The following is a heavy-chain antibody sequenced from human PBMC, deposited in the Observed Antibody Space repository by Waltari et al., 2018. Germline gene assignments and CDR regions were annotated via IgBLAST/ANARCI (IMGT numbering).Heavy chain of an antibody. Sequence: QVQLQQWGAGLLKPSETLSLTCAVYGGSFSGYYWSWIRQPPGTGLEWLGEINHSGRTNYNPSLKSRVTISVDTSKNQFSLKLSSVTAADTAVYYCASSLAARQGWYFDYWGQGTLVTVSS. CDR3: ASSLAARQGWYFDY. J-gene: IGHJ4*02. D-gene: IGHD6-6*01. CDR2: INHSGRT. CDR1: GGSFSGYY. V-gene: IGHV4-34*01.